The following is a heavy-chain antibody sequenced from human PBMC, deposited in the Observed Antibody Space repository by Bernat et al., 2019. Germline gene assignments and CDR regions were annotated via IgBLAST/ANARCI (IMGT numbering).Heavy chain of an antibody. CDR2: IDAGNGNT. CDR3: ARATTGTTSFDY. CDR1: GYTFTANA. V-gene: IGHV1-3*01. Sequence: QVQLVQSGAEVKTSGASVKVSCKASGYTFTANAVHWMRQAPGQSLEWMAWIDAGNGNTKYSQKFQGRVTITRDTSASTTYMELSSLRSEDTAVYYCARATTGTTSFDYWGQGTLVTVSS. D-gene: IGHD4-17*01. J-gene: IGHJ4*02.